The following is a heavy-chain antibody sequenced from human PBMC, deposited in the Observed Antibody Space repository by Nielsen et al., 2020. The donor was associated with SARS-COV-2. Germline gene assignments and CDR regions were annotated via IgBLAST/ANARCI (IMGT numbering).Heavy chain of an antibody. CDR3: AKERVAAVDHFDY. J-gene: IGHJ4*02. CDR2: TSGSGGRT. D-gene: IGHD6-19*01. V-gene: IGHV3-23*01. Sequence: GESLKISCVASGFSFSSYAMNWVRQAPGKGPEWVSTTSGSGGRTYYADSVKGRFTISRDNSKNTLYLQMNSLRAEDTAVYYCAKERVAAVDHFDYWGQGTLVTVSS. CDR1: GFSFSSYA.